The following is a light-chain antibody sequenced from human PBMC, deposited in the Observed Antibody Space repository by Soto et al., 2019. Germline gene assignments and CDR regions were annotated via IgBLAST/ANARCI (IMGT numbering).Light chain of an antibody. CDR3: CSYAGISTIYV. V-gene: IGLV2-23*02. J-gene: IGLJ1*01. CDR1: SSDVGSYNL. CDR2: GVN. Sequence: QSVLTQPASVSGSPGQSITISYTGTSSDVGSYNLVSWYQQHPGKAPNLMIYGVNKRPSGVSNRFSGSKSANTASLTISGRKAEDEADYYCCSYAGISTIYVFGPGTTLTVL.